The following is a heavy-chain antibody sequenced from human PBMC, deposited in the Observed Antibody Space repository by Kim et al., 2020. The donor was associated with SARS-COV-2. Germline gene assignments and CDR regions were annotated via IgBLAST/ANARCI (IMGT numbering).Heavy chain of an antibody. V-gene: IGHV4-31*02. D-gene: IGHD1-7*01. Sequence: PSLKSRVTISVDTSKNQFSLKLSSVTAADTAVYYCARETKLELRNNWFDPWGQGTLVTVSS. CDR3: ARETKLELRNNWFDP. J-gene: IGHJ5*02.